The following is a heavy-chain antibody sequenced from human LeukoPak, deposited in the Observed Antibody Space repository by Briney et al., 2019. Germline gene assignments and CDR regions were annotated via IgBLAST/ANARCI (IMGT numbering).Heavy chain of an antibody. V-gene: IGHV3-7*03. D-gene: IGHD3-10*02. CDR2: IKEDGSET. CDR3: ARDPYVSNFDY. J-gene: IGHJ4*02. CDR1: GFTFSNYW. Sequence: GGSLRLSCAASGFTFSNYWMSWVRQAPGKGPEWMGNIKEDGSETYYVDSVKGRFTISRDNAQNSLYLHMHSLRVEDTAVYYCARDPYVSNFDYWGQGTLVTVSS.